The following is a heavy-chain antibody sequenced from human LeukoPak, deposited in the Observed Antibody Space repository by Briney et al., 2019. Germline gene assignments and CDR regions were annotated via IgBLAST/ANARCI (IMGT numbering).Heavy chain of an antibody. D-gene: IGHD3-10*01. CDR3: ARVGLGVGSGRKASGFDP. V-gene: IGHV3-7*01. CDR2: IKQDGSEK. CDR1: GFTFSSYW. J-gene: IGHJ5*02. Sequence: GGSLRLSCAASGFTFSSYWMSWVRQAPGKGLEWVANIKQDGSEKYYVDSVKGRFTISRDNAKNSLYLQMNSLRAEDTAVYYCARVGLGVGSGRKASGFDPWGQGTLVTVSS.